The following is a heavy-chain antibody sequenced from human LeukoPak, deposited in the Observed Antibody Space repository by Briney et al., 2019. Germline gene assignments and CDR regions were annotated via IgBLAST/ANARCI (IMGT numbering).Heavy chain of an antibody. CDR2: IIPIFGTA. D-gene: IGHD4-17*01. J-gene: IGHJ4*02. V-gene: IGHV1-69*13. CDR1: GGTFSSYV. Sequence: GASVKVSCKASGGTFSSYVISWVRQAPGQGLEWMGGIIPIFGTANYAQKFQGRVTITADESTSTAYMELSSLRSEDTAVYYCARAGRFRAGTTGYFDYWGQGTLVTVSS. CDR3: ARAGRFRAGTTGYFDY.